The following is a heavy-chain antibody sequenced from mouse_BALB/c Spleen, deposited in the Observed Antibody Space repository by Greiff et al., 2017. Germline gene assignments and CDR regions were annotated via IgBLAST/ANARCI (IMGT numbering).Heavy chain of an antibody. CDR1: GFTFSDYY. CDR3: ARGGAYYFDY. Sequence: EVQRVESGGGLVKPGGSLKLSCAASGFTFSDYYMYWVRQTPEKRLEWVATISDGGSYTYYPDSVKGRFTISRDNAKNNLYLQMSSLKSEDTAMYYCARGGAYYFDYWGQGTTLTVSS. CDR2: ISDGGSYT. D-gene: IGHD3-1*01. J-gene: IGHJ2*01. V-gene: IGHV5-4*02.